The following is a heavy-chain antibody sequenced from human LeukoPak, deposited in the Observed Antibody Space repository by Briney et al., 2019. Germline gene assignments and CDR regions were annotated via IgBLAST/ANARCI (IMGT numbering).Heavy chain of an antibody. CDR3: ASSEYSGSPPYYYYGVDV. CDR1: GGSISSYY. V-gene: IGHV4-59*06. CDR2: IYYSGSA. D-gene: IGHD1-26*01. Sequence: SETLSLTCTVSGGSISSYYWSWIRQHPGKGLEWIGNIYYSGSANYNPSLKSRVTISVDTSKNQFSLKMSSVTAMDTAVYYCASSEYSGSPPYYYYGVDVWGQGTTVTVSS. J-gene: IGHJ6*02.